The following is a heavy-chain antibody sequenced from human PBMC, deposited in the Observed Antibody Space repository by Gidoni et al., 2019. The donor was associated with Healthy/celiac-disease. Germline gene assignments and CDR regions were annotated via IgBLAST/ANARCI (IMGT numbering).Heavy chain of an antibody. CDR2: ISGSGGST. J-gene: IGHJ4*02. Sequence: EVQLLESGGGLVQPGGSLRLSCAASGFPFSSYAMSWVRQAPGKGLEWVSAISGSGGSTYYADSVKGRFTISRDNSKNTLYLQMNSLRAEDTAVYYCAKSVRLQLWLRGFDYWGQGTLVTVSS. CDR3: AKSVRLQLWLRGFDY. V-gene: IGHV3-23*01. D-gene: IGHD5-18*01. CDR1: GFPFSSYA.